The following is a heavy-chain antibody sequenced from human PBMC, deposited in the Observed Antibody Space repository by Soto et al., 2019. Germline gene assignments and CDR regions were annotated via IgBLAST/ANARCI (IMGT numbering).Heavy chain of an antibody. CDR1: GGSISSGGYY. Sequence: SETLSLTCTVSGGSISSGGYYWSWIRQHPGKGLEWIGYIYYSGSTYYNPSLKSRVTISVDTSNNQFSLKLSSVTAADTAVYYCAREECSTSCYGYWGQGTLVTVSS. CDR3: AREECSTSCYGY. CDR2: IYYSGST. V-gene: IGHV4-31*03. D-gene: IGHD2-2*01. J-gene: IGHJ4*02.